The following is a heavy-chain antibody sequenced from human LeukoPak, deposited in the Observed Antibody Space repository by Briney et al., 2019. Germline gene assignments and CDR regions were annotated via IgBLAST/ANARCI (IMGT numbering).Heavy chain of an antibody. Sequence: GGSLRLPCAASGFTFSSYGMHWVRQAPGKGLEWVTFIQYDGSNKYYADSVKGRFTISRDNSKNTVYLQMNSLRTEDTAEYYCARSLTMVRAYDYWGQGTLVTVSS. J-gene: IGHJ4*02. CDR2: IQYDGSNK. V-gene: IGHV3-30*02. CDR3: ARSLTMVRAYDY. CDR1: GFTFSSYG. D-gene: IGHD3-10*01.